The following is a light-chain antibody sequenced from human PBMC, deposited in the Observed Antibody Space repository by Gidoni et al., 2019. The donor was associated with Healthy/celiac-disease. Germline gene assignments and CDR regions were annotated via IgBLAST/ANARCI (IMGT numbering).Light chain of an antibody. V-gene: IGKV1-5*03. Sequence: DIQMTQSPSTLSASVGDRVTITCRASQSISSWLAWYQQKPGKAPKVLIYKASSLESGVPSRFSGSGSGTEFTLTISSLQPDDFATYYCQQHHNYAWTFXQXTKVEIK. J-gene: IGKJ1*01. CDR2: KAS. CDR1: QSISSW. CDR3: QQHHNYAWT.